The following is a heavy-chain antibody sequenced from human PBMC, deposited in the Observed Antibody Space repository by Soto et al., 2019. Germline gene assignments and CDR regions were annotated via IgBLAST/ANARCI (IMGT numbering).Heavy chain of an antibody. Sequence: SETLSLTYTVSGGSISSYYWSWIRQPPGKGLEWIGYIYYSGSTNYNPSLKSRVTISVDTSKNQFSLKLSSVTAADTAVYYCARDLWFGEDYYMDVWGKGTTVTVSS. V-gene: IGHV4-59*01. CDR3: ARDLWFGEDYYMDV. CDR1: GGSISSYY. J-gene: IGHJ6*03. CDR2: IYYSGST. D-gene: IGHD3-10*01.